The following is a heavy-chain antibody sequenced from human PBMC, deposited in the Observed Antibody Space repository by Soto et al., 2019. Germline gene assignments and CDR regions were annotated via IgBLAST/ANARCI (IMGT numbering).Heavy chain of an antibody. CDR1: GFTFSSYA. D-gene: IGHD2-2*03. J-gene: IGHJ6*02. V-gene: IGHV3-23*01. CDR3: ANGYCSSTSCQDYYYYYGMDV. CDR2: ISGSGGST. Sequence: PGGSLRLSCAASGFTFSSYATSWVRQAPGKGLEWVSAISGSGGSTYYADSVKGRFTISRDNSKNTLYLQMNSLRAEDTAVYYCANGYCSSTSCQDYYYYYGMDVWGQGTTVTVSS.